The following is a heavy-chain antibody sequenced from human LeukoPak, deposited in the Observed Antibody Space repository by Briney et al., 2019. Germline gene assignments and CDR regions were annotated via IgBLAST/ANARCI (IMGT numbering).Heavy chain of an antibody. CDR2: IIPIFGTA. D-gene: IGHD6-13*01. CDR1: GGTFSSYA. J-gene: IGHJ4*02. CDR3: ARGQGPLLIAAAADY. Sequence: ASVKVSCKASGGTFSSYAISWVRQAPGQGLEWMGGIIPIFGTANYAQKFQGRVTITADESTSTAYMELSSLRSEDTAVYYCARGQGPLLIAAAADYWGQGTLVTVSS. V-gene: IGHV1-69*13.